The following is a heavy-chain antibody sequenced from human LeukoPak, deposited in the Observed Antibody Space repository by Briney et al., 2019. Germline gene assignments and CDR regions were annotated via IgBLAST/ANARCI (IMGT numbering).Heavy chain of an antibody. Sequence: SETLSLTCAVYGGSVSGCYWNWICQPPGKGLEWIGEINHTGSTNYNPSLKSRVTISVDTSKNQFSLKLSSVTAADTAVYYCARGKRGYSSSWYDYWGQGTLVTVSS. CDR1: GGSVSGCY. J-gene: IGHJ4*02. D-gene: IGHD6-13*01. CDR2: INHTGST. V-gene: IGHV4-34*01. CDR3: ARGKRGYSSSWYDY.